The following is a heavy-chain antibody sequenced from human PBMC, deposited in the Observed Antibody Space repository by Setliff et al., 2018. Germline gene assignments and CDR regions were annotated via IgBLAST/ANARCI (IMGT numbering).Heavy chain of an antibody. CDR3: VRGLNSESWTFRY. Sequence: KTSETLSLTCTVSGGSISSYYWSWIRQPPGKGLYWIGYIYTSGSTNYNPSLKSRVTISLDMSKNQFSLKLSSVTAADTAIYYCVRGLNSESWTFRYWSQGILVTVSS. D-gene: IGHD1-26*01. J-gene: IGHJ4*02. CDR1: GGSISSYY. CDR2: IYTSGST. V-gene: IGHV4-4*08.